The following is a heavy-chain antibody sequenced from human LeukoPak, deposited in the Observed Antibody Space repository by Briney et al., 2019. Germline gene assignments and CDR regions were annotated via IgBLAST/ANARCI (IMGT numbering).Heavy chain of an antibody. J-gene: IGHJ3*02. CDR2: IDYRGST. CDR1: GDSISTYY. CDR3: ARSRSGYSYDHAAFEI. V-gene: IGHV4-59*01. Sequence: SETLSLTCTVSGDSISTYYWSWIRQPPGKGLEWIAYIDYRGSTTYNPSLRSRVTISVDTSRNQFSLKLYSVTAADTAVYYCARSRSGYSYDHAAFEIWGQGTMVTVTS. D-gene: IGHD5-18*01.